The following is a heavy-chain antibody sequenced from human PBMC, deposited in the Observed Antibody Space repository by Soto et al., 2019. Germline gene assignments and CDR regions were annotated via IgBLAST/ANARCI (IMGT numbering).Heavy chain of an antibody. V-gene: IGHV3-23*01. CDR2: ISGSGDST. CDR3: AKSAYDFWSGYSYAVDY. Sequence: EVQLLDSGGGLVQPGGSLRLSCAASGFTFSTYAMNWVRQAPGKGLEWVSAISGSGDSTDYAASVTGRFTISRDNSKNRVYLQMNSLSAEDTAVYYCAKSAYDFWSGYSYAVDYWGQGTLVTVSS. D-gene: IGHD3-3*01. CDR1: GFTFSTYA. J-gene: IGHJ4*02.